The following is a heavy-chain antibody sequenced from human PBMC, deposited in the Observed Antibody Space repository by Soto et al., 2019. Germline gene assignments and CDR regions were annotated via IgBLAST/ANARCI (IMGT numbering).Heavy chain of an antibody. D-gene: IGHD5-18*01. CDR2: IIPIFVTA. J-gene: IGHJ6*02. CDR3: ARVDTAMDANYYYYGMDV. CDR1: GATFSSYA. Sequence: QVQLVQSGAEVKKPGSSVKLSCKASGATFSSYAISCVRQAPGQGLAWLGGIIPIFVTANDAQKFQGRVTITADESTSTVYMEVSRLRSEDTAVYYCARVDTAMDANYYYYGMDVWGHGTTVTVSS. V-gene: IGHV1-69*01.